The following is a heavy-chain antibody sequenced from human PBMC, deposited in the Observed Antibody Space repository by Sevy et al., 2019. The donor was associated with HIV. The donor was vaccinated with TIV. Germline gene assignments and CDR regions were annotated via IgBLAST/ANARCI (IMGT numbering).Heavy chain of an antibody. Sequence: SEILSLTCTVSGDSIISSRWWSWFRQTPGKGLEWIGDMYHRGTTNYNPSLKSRVIISVDQFRNQFSLKVTSMTSADTAVYYCAAATGTDILGYYFDSWGQGTLVTVSS. D-gene: IGHD1-1*01. CDR1: GDSIISSRW. CDR3: AAATGTDILGYYFDS. J-gene: IGHJ4*02. V-gene: IGHV4-4*02. CDR2: MYHRGTT.